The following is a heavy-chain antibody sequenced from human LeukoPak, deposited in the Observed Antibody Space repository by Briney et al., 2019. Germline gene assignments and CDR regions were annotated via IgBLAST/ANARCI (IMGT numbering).Heavy chain of an antibody. V-gene: IGHV3-48*01. CDR2: ISSSSSTI. J-gene: IGHJ4*02. D-gene: IGHD3-22*01. CDR1: GFTFSSYS. Sequence: GGSLRLSCAASGFTFSSYSMNWVRQAPGKGLEWVSYISSSSSTIYYADSVKGRFTISRDNSKNTLYLQMNSLRAEDTAVYYCAKSGESNYYDSSGYFYWGQGTLVTVSS. CDR3: AKSGESNYYDSSGYFY.